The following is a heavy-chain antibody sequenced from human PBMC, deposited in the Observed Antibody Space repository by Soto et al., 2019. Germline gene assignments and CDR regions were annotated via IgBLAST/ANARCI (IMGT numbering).Heavy chain of an antibody. Sequence: QVLLVQSSAEVKKPGSSVKVSCKASGGTFTSTAFSWVRQAPGQGLEWMGGIIPVLGTPNYAQKFQARLTVTADASTNTVHTELSSLRSDDTAVYYCASSAGLDHLMNYYGLNVWGQGTTVTVSS. CDR3: ASSAGLDHLMNYYGLNV. J-gene: IGHJ6*02. CDR1: GGTFTSTA. V-gene: IGHV1-69*01. D-gene: IGHD6-13*01. CDR2: IIPVLGTP.